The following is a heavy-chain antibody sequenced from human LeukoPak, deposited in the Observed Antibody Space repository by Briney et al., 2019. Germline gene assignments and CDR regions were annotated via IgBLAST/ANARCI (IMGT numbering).Heavy chain of an antibody. D-gene: IGHD6-19*01. CDR3: AQIAVAGYYYYGMDV. J-gene: IGHJ6*02. Sequence: PGGSLRLSCAASGFTFSSYSMNWVRQAPGKGLEWVSYISSSSSTIYYADSVKGRFTISRDNAKNSLYLQMNSLRAEDTAVYYCAQIAVAGYYYYGMDVWGQGTTVTVSS. CDR1: GFTFSSYS. CDR2: ISSSSSTI. V-gene: IGHV3-48*01.